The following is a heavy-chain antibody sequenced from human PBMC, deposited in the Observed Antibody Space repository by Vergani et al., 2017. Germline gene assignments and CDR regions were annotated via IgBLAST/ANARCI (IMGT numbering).Heavy chain of an antibody. D-gene: IGHD6-13*01. CDR1: GFTFSSYA. V-gene: IGHV3-64D*06. CDR2: ISSNGGST. CDR3: VKDQQQLVLGYDFDY. J-gene: IGHJ4*02. Sequence: EVQLVESGGGLVQPGGSLRLSCSASGFTFSSYAMHWVRQAPGKGLEYVSAISSNGGSTYYADSVKGRFTISRDNSKNTLYLQMSSLRAEDTAVYYCVKDQQQLVLGYDFDYWGQGTLVTVSS.